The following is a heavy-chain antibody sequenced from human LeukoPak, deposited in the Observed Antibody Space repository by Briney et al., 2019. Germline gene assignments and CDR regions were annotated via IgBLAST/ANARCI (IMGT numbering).Heavy chain of an antibody. J-gene: IGHJ4*02. D-gene: IGHD6-13*01. Sequence: SGPTLVNPTQTLTLACTFSGFSLSTSGVGVGWIRQPPGKALEWLALIYWDDDKRYSPSLKSRLTITKDTSKNQVVLTMTNMDPVDTATYYCAHMTSWYTPPYYFDYWGQGTLVTVSS. V-gene: IGHV2-5*02. CDR2: IYWDDDK. CDR3: AHMTSWYTPPYYFDY. CDR1: GFSLSTSGVG.